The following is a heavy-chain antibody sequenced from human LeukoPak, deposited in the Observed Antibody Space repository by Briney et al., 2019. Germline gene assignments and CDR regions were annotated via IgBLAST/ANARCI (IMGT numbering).Heavy chain of an antibody. CDR3: ARDLGGYGDYGTNFDY. Sequence: PGGSLRLSCAASGFTFSSYWMSWVRQAPGKGLEWVSAISSSSSYIYYADSVKGRFTISRHNAKRSLYLQMNSLRAEDTAVYYCARDLGGYGDYGTNFDYWGQGTLVTVSS. CDR2: ISSSSSYI. V-gene: IGHV3-21*01. J-gene: IGHJ4*02. D-gene: IGHD4-17*01. CDR1: GFTFSSYW.